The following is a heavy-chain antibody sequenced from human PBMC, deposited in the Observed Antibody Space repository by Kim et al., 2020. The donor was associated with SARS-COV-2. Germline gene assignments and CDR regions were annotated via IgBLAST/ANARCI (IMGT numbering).Heavy chain of an antibody. CDR2: IYYSGST. V-gene: IGHV4-39*01. D-gene: IGHD3-22*01. Sequence: SETLSLTCTVSGGSISSSSYYWGWIRQPPGKGLEWIGSIYYSGSTYYNPSLKSRVTISVDTSKNQFSLKLSSVTAADTAVYYCARHMYYYDSSGYYSSWFDPWGQGTLVTVSS. J-gene: IGHJ5*02. CDR3: ARHMYYYDSSGYYSSWFDP. CDR1: GGSISSSSYY.